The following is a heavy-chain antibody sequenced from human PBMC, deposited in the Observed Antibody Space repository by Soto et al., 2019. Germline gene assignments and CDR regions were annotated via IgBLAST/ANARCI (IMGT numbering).Heavy chain of an antibody. CDR2: ISFDGSDK. CDR3: AKPYYYNSSDYYYFDS. CDR1: GFSFSTYG. J-gene: IGHJ4*02. V-gene: IGHV3-30*18. D-gene: IGHD3-22*01. Sequence: VGSLRLSCAASGFSFSTYGMHWVRQAPGKGLEWVAIISFDGSDKYYADSVKGRFTISRDNSKNTLFLQMNSLRAEDTAVYSCAKPYYYNSSDYYYFDSWGQGTLVTVSS.